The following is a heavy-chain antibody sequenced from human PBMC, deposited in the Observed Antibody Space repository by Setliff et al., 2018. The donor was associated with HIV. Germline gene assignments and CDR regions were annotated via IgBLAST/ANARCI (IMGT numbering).Heavy chain of an antibody. J-gene: IGHJ5*02. CDR3: ARHSGPSSGFRWFDP. Sequence: KPSETLSLTCTASYDTISTADYYWSWIRQPPGKGLEWIGFVSYTGTTRYSPSLRSRISISIDASKNKFSLQLCSVTAADTAVYYCARHSGPSSGFRWFDPWGQGTLVTVSS. CDR1: YDTISTADYY. D-gene: IGHD3-22*01. V-gene: IGHV4-30-4*01. CDR2: VSYTGTT.